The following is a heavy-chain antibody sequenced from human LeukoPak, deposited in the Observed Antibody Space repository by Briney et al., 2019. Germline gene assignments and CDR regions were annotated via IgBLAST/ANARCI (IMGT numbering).Heavy chain of an antibody. CDR3: ARGGGSYVGAWLDP. Sequence: QPGGSLRLSCAASGFTFSSYAMHWVRQAPGKGLEWVAVISYDGSNKYYADSVKGRFTISRDNSKNTLYLQMNSLRAEDTAVYYCARGGGSYVGAWLDPWGQGTLVTVSS. D-gene: IGHD1-26*01. J-gene: IGHJ5*02. V-gene: IGHV3-30-3*01. CDR2: ISYDGSNK. CDR1: GFTFSSYA.